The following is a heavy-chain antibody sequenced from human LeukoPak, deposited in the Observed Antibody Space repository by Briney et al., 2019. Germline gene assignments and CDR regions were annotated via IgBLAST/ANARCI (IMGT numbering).Heavy chain of an antibody. CDR2: IRSDARQT. CDR3: VKGEDHGHHPTPDFGH. D-gene: IGHD3-16*01. V-gene: IGHV3-30*02. Sequence: PGGSLRLSCAGSGFTFSKYAMHWVRQAPGKGLEWVASIRSDARQTYYPDSVKGRFTISRDNSKNTLCLQMDSLRSDETAAFYCVKGEDHGHHPTPDFGHWGQATLLTVSS. J-gene: IGHJ4*02. CDR1: GFTFSKYA.